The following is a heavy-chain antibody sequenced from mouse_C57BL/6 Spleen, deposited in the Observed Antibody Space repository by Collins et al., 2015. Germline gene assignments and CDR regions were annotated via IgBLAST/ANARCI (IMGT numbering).Heavy chain of an antibody. CDR2: INPGSGGT. D-gene: IGHD1-1*01. Sequence: QVQLQQSGAELVRPGTSVKVSCKASGYASLILDRVGKQRPGQGLEWIGVINPGSGGTNYNQKFKGKAILTADKSSSTAYMELRSLTSEDSAVYYCTRREIYYYGSSPYYFDYWGQGTTLTVSS. CDR3: TRREIYYYGSSPYYFDY. V-gene: IGHV1-54*01. J-gene: IGHJ2*01. CDR1: GYASLIL.